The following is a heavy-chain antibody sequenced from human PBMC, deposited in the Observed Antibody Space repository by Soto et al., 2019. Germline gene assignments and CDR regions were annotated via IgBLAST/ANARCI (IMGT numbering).Heavy chain of an antibody. V-gene: IGHV5-10-1*01. D-gene: IGHD2-15*01. CDR1: GYSFTSYW. Sequence: HGESLKISWKGSGYSFTSYWISWVRQMPGKGLEWMGRIDPSDSYTNYSPSFQGHVTISADKSISTAYLQWSSLKASDTAMSYCARTGASSCYSENGMDVWGQGTTVTVSS. CDR2: IDPSDSYT. CDR3: ARTGASSCYSENGMDV. J-gene: IGHJ6*02.